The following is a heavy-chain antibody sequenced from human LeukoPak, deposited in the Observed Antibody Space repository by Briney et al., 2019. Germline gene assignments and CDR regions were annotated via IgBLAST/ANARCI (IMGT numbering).Heavy chain of an antibody. Sequence: KTSETLSLTCTVSGGSISSYYWSWIRQPPGKGLEWIGYIYYSGSTNYNPSLKSRVTILVDTSKNQFSLKLSSVTAADTAVYYCARADSSGSFDYWGQGTLVTVSS. CDR2: IYYSGST. CDR1: GGSISSYY. D-gene: IGHD6-19*01. J-gene: IGHJ4*02. CDR3: ARADSSGSFDY. V-gene: IGHV4-59*01.